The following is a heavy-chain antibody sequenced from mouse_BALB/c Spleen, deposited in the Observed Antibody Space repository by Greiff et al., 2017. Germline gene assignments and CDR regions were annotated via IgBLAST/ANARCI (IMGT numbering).Heavy chain of an antibody. CDR1: GYTFTSYW. CDR2: IYPGDGDT. Sequence: VQLQQSGAELARPGASVKLSCKASGYTFTSYWMQWVKQRPGQGLEWIGAIYPGDGDTRYTQKFKGKATLTADKSSSTAYMRLSSLASEDSAVYYCARGYYGSTYAMDYWGQGTSVTVSS. D-gene: IGHD1-1*01. CDR3: ARGYYGSTYAMDY. J-gene: IGHJ4*01. V-gene: IGHV1-87*01.